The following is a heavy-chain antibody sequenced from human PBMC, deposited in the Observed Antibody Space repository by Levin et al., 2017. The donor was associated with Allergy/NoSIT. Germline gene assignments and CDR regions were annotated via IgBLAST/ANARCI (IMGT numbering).Heavy chain of an antibody. J-gene: IGHJ6*03. CDR1: GYTFTSYA. CDR3: ARDKMGLLWFREPYYYMDV. D-gene: IGHD3-10*01. CDR2: INAGNGNT. V-gene: IGHV1-3*01. Sequence: ASVKVSCKASGYTFTSYAMHWVRQAPGQRLEWMGWINAGNGNTKYSQKFQGRVTITRDTSASTAYMELSSLRSEDTAVYYCARDKMGLLWFREPYYYMDVWGKGTTVTVSS.